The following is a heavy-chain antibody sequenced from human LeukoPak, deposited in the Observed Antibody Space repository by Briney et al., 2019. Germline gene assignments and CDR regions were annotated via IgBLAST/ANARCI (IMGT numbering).Heavy chain of an antibody. D-gene: IGHD2-2*02. V-gene: IGHV4-38-2*02. Sequence: SETLSLTCTVSGYSISSGYYWGWIRQPPGKGLEWIGSIYHSGSTYYNPSLKSRVTISVDTSKNQFSLKLSSVTAADTAVYYCARALEDIVVVPAAIRFYYYYHMDVWGKGTTVTVSS. CDR1: GYSISSGYY. CDR2: IYHSGST. CDR3: ARALEDIVVVPAAIRFYYYYHMDV. J-gene: IGHJ6*03.